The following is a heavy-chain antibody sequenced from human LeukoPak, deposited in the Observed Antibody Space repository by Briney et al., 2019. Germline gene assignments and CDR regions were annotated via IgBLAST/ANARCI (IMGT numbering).Heavy chain of an antibody. CDR3: AREVVVVTALVDNGFDR. J-gene: IGHJ5*02. CDR1: GHTLSSYR. D-gene: IGHD2-21*02. CDR2: NSSCSRYL. V-gene: IGHV3-21*01. Sequence: PGGPLRLSCAASGHTLSSYRVIWVPRAPGRGLAWVSSNSSCSRYLYDADSLKCRFTVSRDNAKNSLYLQMNSLRVEDTAVYYCAREVVVVTALVDNGFDRWGQGTLVTAS.